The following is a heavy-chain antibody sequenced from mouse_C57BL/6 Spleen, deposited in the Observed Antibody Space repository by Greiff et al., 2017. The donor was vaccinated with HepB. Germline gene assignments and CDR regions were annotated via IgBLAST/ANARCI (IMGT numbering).Heavy chain of an antibody. Sequence: EVKLQESGGGLVQPGESLKLSCESNEYESPSHDMSWVRKTPEKRLELVAAINSDGGSTYYPDTMERRFIISRDNTKKTLYLQMSSLRSEDTALYYCARSDGYYGYFDVWGTGTTVTVSS. CDR3: ARSDGYYGYFDV. CDR2: INSDGGST. V-gene: IGHV5-2*01. J-gene: IGHJ1*03. D-gene: IGHD2-3*01. CDR1: EYESPSHD.